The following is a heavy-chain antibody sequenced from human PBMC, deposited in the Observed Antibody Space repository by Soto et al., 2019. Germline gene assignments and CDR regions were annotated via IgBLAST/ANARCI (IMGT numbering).Heavy chain of an antibody. CDR3: ARGDCVGGSCYSLAGSFYYYMDV. V-gene: IGHV3-74*01. Sequence: EVQLVESGGGLVQPGGSLRLYCAASGFTFSNYWMYWVRQAPGKGLVWVSRTNSDGSTSSYADSVKGRFTISRDNAKTTLYLQMNSLRAEDMAVYYCARGDCVGGSCYSLAGSFYYYMDVWGKGTTVTVFS. J-gene: IGHJ6*03. CDR1: GFTFSNYW. D-gene: IGHD2-15*01. CDR2: TNSDGSTS.